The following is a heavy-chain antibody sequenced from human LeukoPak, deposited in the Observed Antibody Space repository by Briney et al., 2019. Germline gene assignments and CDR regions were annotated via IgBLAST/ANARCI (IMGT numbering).Heavy chain of an antibody. D-gene: IGHD3-22*01. V-gene: IGHV3-48*03. Sequence: PGGSLRLSCVASGFTFSSYEMNWVRQAPGKGLEWVSYISSSGSTIYYADSVKGRFTISRDNAKNSLYLQMNSLRAEDTAVYYCARDDYYDSSGYSPYQTFDYWGQGTLVTVSS. CDR2: ISSSGSTI. CDR3: ARDDYYDSSGYSPYQTFDY. J-gene: IGHJ4*02. CDR1: GFTFSSYE.